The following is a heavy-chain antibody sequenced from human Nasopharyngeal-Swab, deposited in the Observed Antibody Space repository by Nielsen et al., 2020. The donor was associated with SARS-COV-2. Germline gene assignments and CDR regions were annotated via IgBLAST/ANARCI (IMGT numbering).Heavy chain of an antibody. CDR3: ARAGQIVVVPAATDY. V-gene: IGHV3-30*04. D-gene: IGHD2-2*01. J-gene: IGHJ4*02. CDR2: ISYDGSNK. CDR1: GFTFSSYA. Sequence: GESLKISCAASGFTFSSYATHWVRQAPGKGLEWVAVISYDGSNKYYADSVKGRFTISRDNSKNTLYLQMNSLRAEDTAVYYCARAGQIVVVPAATDYWGQGTLVTVSS.